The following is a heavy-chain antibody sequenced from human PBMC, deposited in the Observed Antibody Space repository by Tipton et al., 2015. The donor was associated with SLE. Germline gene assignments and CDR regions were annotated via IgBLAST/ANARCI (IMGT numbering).Heavy chain of an antibody. CDR3: ARDPEQQLAYYFYYMDV. J-gene: IGHJ6*03. CDR2: LYSDGST. D-gene: IGHD6-13*01. V-gene: IGHV3-53*05. Sequence: SLRLSCAASGFIVSSNYMSWVRQAPGKGLEWVSVLYSDGSTYYADSVKGRFTISRDNSKNTLYLQMNSLRPEDTGVYYCARDPEQQLAYYFYYMDVWGKGTTVTVSS. CDR1: GFIVSSNY.